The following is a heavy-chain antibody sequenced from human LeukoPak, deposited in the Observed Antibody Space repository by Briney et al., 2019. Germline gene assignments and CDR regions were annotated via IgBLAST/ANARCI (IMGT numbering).Heavy chain of an antibody. Sequence: KPSETLSLTCTVSGGSISSYYWSWIRQPPGKGLEWIGYIYYSGSTNYNPSLKSRVTIPVDTSKNQFSLKLSSVTAADTAVYYCAGQGIAVAGYRRGAIDYWGQGTLVTVSS. CDR2: IYYSGST. V-gene: IGHV4-59*08. CDR1: GGSISSYY. CDR3: AGQGIAVAGYRRGAIDY. J-gene: IGHJ4*02. D-gene: IGHD6-19*01.